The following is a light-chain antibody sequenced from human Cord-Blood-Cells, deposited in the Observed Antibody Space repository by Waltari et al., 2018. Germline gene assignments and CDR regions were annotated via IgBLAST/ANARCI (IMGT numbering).Light chain of an antibody. CDR1: QSVLYSSNNKNY. Sequence: DIVMTQSPDSLAVSLGERATINCKSSQSVLYSSNNKNYLAWYQQKPGQPPKLLIYWAYTRESGVPDRFSGSGSGTDFTLTISSLQAEDVAVYYCQQYYSTPYTFGQGPSWRSN. CDR3: QQYYSTPYT. CDR2: WAY. J-gene: IGKJ2*01. V-gene: IGKV4-1*01.